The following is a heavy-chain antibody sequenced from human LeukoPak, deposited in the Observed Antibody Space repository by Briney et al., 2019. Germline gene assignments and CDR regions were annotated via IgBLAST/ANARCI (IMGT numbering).Heavy chain of an antibody. Sequence: ASVKVSCKASGGTFSSYAISWVRQAPGQGLEWMGGIIPIFGTANYAQKFQGRVTITADKSTSTAYMELSSLRSEDTAVYYCARAGTILGVVSVLHYFDYWGQGTLVTVSS. CDR1: GGTFSSYA. CDR3: ARAGTILGVVSVLHYFDY. V-gene: IGHV1-69*06. CDR2: IIPIFGTA. D-gene: IGHD3-3*01. J-gene: IGHJ4*02.